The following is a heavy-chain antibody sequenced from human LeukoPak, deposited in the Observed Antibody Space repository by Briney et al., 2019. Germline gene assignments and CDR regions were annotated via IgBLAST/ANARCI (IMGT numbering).Heavy chain of an antibody. V-gene: IGHV4-59*01. CDR3: ARARRDGYNERYFDY. CDR1: GGSISSYY. CDR2: IYYSGST. D-gene: IGHD5-24*01. J-gene: IGHJ4*02. Sequence: PSETLFLTCAVSGGSISSYYWSWIRQPPGKGLGWIGYIYYSGSTNYNPSLKSRVTISVDTSMNQFSLNLSSVTAADTAVYYCARARRDGYNERYFDYWGQGTLVTVSS.